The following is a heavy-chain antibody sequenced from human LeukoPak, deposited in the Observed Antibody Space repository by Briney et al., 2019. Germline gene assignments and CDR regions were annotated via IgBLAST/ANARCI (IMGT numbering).Heavy chain of an antibody. Sequence: GGSLRLSCAASGFTFSSYAMSWVRQAPGKGLEWVSAISGSGGSTYYADSVKGRFTISRDNSKNTLYLQMNSLRAEDTAVYYCAKDPVRGVIWEDNWFDPWGQGTLVTVSS. D-gene: IGHD3-10*01. V-gene: IGHV3-23*01. CDR3: AKDPVRGVIWEDNWFDP. CDR2: ISGSGGST. J-gene: IGHJ5*02. CDR1: GFTFSSYA.